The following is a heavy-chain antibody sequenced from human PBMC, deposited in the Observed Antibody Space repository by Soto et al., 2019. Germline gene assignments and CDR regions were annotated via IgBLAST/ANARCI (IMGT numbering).Heavy chain of an antibody. CDR1: GYSFTSYW. D-gene: IGHD2-21*02. CDR2: IDPSDSYT. J-gene: IGHJ6*02. V-gene: IGHV5-10-1*01. Sequence: PGQFLQISCKGAGYSFTSYWISWVRKMPGKGLEWMGRIDPSDSYTNYSPSFQGHVTISADKSISTAYLQWSSLKASDTAMYYCARAVPPSSYCGGDCYSPYYYYYGMDFWGQGTTVTVSS. CDR3: ARAVPPSSYCGGDCYSPYYYYYGMDF.